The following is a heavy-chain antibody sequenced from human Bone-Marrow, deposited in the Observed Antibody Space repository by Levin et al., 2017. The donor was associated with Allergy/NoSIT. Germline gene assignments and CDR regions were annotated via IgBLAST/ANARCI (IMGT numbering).Heavy chain of an antibody. CDR1: GFTFSSYS. CDR2: ISSSSSTI. J-gene: IGHJ6*03. D-gene: IGHD2-2*01. CDR3: ARLAAADYYYYDYMDG. Sequence: GESLKISCAASGFTFSSYSMNWVRQAPGKGLEWVSYISSSSSTIYYADSVKGRFTISRDNAKNSLYLQMNSLRDEDTAVYYCARLAAADYYYYDYMDGWGKGTTVTVSS. V-gene: IGHV3-48*02.